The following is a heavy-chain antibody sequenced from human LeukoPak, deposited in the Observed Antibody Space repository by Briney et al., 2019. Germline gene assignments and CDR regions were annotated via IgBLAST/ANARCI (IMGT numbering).Heavy chain of an antibody. D-gene: IGHD5-18*01. CDR1: GYTFTGYY. Sequence: ASEKVSCKASGYTFTGYYMHWVRQAPGQGLEWMGWINPNSGGTNYAQKFQGRVTMTRDTSISTAYMELSRLRSDDTAVYYCARDRGYSYSDIWYFDLWGRGTLVTVSS. J-gene: IGHJ2*01. CDR2: INPNSGGT. V-gene: IGHV1-2*02. CDR3: ARDRGYSYSDIWYFDL.